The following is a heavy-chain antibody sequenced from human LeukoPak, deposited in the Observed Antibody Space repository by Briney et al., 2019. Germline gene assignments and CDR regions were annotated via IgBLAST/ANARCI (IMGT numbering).Heavy chain of an antibody. Sequence: NPSETLSLTCTVSGGSMSNYYWSWIRQPPGKGLEWIGYIYYSGSTKYKPSLKSRVTISVDTSKNQFSLKLSSVPAADTAVYYCARGRFLDAFDIWGQGTMVTVSS. J-gene: IGHJ3*02. V-gene: IGHV4-59*01. D-gene: IGHD3-3*01. CDR3: ARGRFLDAFDI. CDR1: GGSMSNYY. CDR2: IYYSGST.